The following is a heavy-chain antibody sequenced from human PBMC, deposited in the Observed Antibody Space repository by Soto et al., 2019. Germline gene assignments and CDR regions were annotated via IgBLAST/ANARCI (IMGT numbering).Heavy chain of an antibody. D-gene: IGHD3-16*01. Sequence: QVQLVESGGGVVQPGRSLRLSCAASGFTFSSYGMHWVRQAPGKGLEWVAFIWHDGGNKFYAESVKGRFTISRDNSKNTLYLQMTSLSAEDTAMYYCALDGDVNTGFGKDYWGQGTLVTVSS. V-gene: IGHV3-33*01. CDR3: ALDGDVNTGFGKDY. J-gene: IGHJ4*02. CDR2: IWHDGGNK. CDR1: GFTFSSYG.